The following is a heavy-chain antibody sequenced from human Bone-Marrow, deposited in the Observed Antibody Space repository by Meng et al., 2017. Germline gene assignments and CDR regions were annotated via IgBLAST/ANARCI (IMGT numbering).Heavy chain of an antibody. CDR1: GFTFSSYE. J-gene: IGHJ4*02. CDR3: AKDIHEDYYDSSGYYLAFDY. D-gene: IGHD3-22*01. CDR2: ISSSGSTL. V-gene: IGHV3-48*03. Sequence: GESLKISCAASGFTFSSYEMNWVRQAPGKGLEWVSYISSSGSTLYYADSVKGRFTISRDNAKNSLYLQMNSLRAEDTALYYCAKDIHEDYYDSSGYYLAFDYWGQGTQVTVSS.